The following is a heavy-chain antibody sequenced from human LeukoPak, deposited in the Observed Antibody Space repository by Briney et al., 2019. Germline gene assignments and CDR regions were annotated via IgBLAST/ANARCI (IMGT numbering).Heavy chain of an antibody. CDR3: LGFEIVPAATFDY. CDR1: GFTFSSYA. D-gene: IGHD2-2*01. Sequence: PGGSLRLSCAASGFTFSSYAMSWVRQAPGKGLEWVSAISGSGGSTYYADSVKGRFTISRDNSKNTLYLQMNSLRAEDTAVYYCLGFEIVPAATFDYWGQGTLVTVSS. CDR2: ISGSGGST. J-gene: IGHJ4*02. V-gene: IGHV3-23*01.